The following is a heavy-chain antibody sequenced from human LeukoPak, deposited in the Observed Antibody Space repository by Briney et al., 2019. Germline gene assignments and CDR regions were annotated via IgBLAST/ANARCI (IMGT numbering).Heavy chain of an antibody. D-gene: IGHD1-26*01. CDR2: IWYDGSNK. CDR1: GFTLSSYG. J-gene: IGHJ4*02. CDR3: AKDRGSLGTYFDY. Sequence: GGSLRLSCAASGFTLSSYGMHWVRQAPGKGLEWVAVIWYDGSNKYYADSVKGRFTISRDNSKSTLYLQMSSLRAEDTAVYYCAKDRGSLGTYFDYWGQGTLVTVSS. V-gene: IGHV3-33*06.